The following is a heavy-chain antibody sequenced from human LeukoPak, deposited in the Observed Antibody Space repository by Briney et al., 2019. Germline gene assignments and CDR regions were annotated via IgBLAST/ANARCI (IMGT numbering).Heavy chain of an antibody. CDR2: IRYDGSNK. J-gene: IGHJ4*02. CDR3: AKTMSPYYYDSSGF. D-gene: IGHD3-22*01. Sequence: GGSLRLSCAASGFTFSSYGMHWVRQAPGKGLEWVAFIRYDGSNKYYADSVKGRFTISKDNSKNTLYLQMNSLRTEDTAVYYCAKTMSPYYYDSSGFWGQGSLVTVSS. CDR1: GFTFSSYG. V-gene: IGHV3-30*02.